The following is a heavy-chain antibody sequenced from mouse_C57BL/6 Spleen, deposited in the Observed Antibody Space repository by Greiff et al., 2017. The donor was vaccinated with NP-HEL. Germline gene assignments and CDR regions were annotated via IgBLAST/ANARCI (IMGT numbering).Heavy chain of an antibody. Sequence: VQLQQPGAELVRPGSSVKLSCKASGYTFTSYWMHWVKQRPIQGLEWIGNIDPSDSDTHYNQKFKDKATLTVDKSSSTAYMQLSSLTSEDSAVYYCARGSFFDYWGQGTTLTVSS. CDR3: ARGSFFDY. J-gene: IGHJ2*01. D-gene: IGHD1-1*02. CDR1: GYTFTSYW. CDR2: IDPSDSDT. V-gene: IGHV1-52*01.